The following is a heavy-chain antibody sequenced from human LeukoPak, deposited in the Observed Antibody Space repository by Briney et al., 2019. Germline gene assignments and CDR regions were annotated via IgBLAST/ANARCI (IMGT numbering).Heavy chain of an antibody. Sequence: SVKVSCKASGGTFSSYDISWVRQAPGQGLEWMGGIIPIFGTANYAQRFQGRVTITADESTSTAYMELSSLRSEDTAVYYCARGARSRPKSIDYWGQGTLVTVSS. D-gene: IGHD1-26*01. CDR1: GGTFSSYD. J-gene: IGHJ4*02. CDR2: IIPIFGTA. CDR3: ARGARSRPKSIDY. V-gene: IGHV1-69*01.